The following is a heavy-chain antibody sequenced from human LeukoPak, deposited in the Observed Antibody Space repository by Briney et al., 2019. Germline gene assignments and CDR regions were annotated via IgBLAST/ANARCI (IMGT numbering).Heavy chain of an antibody. CDR2: INPNSGGT. V-gene: IGHV1-2*06. J-gene: IGHJ4*02. CDR1: GGTFSSYA. CDR3: ARSSGPGRPRVDY. Sequence: GASVKVSCKASGGTFSSYAISWVRQAPGQGPEWMGRINPNSGGTNYAQKFQGRVTMTRDTSISTAYMELSRLRSDDTAVYYCARSSGPGRPRVDYWGQGTLVTVSS. D-gene: IGHD3-10*01.